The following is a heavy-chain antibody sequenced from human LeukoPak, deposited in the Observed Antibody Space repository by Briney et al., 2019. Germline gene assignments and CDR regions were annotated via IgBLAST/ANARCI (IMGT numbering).Heavy chain of an antibody. Sequence: GGSLMLSCAASGFTLDRYNMNWVRQAPGKGLEWVSSISSSSTSIYYTDSVKGRFTISRDNAKNSLYLQMNSLRDGDTAVYYCARDVPVAGAPFDYWGQGTLVTVSS. J-gene: IGHJ4*02. CDR1: GFTLDRYN. V-gene: IGHV3-48*02. CDR2: ISSSSTSI. D-gene: IGHD6-19*01. CDR3: ARDVPVAGAPFDY.